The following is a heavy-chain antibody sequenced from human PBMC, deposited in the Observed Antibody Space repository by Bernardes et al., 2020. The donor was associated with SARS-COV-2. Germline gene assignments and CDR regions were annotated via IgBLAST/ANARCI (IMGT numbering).Heavy chain of an antibody. CDR2: IYYSGST. J-gene: IGHJ4*02. V-gene: IGHV4-59*01. Sequence: TLSLTFTVSGGPMGNYYWNWIRQSPEKGLEWIGYIYYSGSTRYNPSFKSRVTISIDTSKNQFSLMLNSVTAADTAIYYCARVRCSYTDCFEVVYWGQGAHVRVSS. CDR1: GGPMGNYY. CDR3: ARVRCSYTDCFEVVY. D-gene: IGHD2-21*02.